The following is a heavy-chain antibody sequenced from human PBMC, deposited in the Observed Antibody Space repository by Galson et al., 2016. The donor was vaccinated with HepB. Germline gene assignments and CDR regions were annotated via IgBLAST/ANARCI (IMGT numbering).Heavy chain of an antibody. CDR2: ISPDGNDK. Sequence: SLRLSCAASGFTFSTYYMIWVRQAPGKGPECVAIISPDGNDKFYAYSVRGRFTVSRDNAKNSLYLQMNSLRAEDTAVYYSGRSIDSWGQGTLVTVSS. CDR1: GFTFSTYY. V-gene: IGHV3-7*01. CDR3: GRSIDS. J-gene: IGHJ4*02.